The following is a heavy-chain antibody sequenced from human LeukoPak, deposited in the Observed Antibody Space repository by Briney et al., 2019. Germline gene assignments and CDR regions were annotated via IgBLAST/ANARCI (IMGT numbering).Heavy chain of an antibody. D-gene: IGHD6-6*01. Sequence: ASVKVSCKASGYTFTNYAMHWVRQAPGQRLEWMGWINAGNGNTKYSQKFQGRVTMTTDTSTSTAYMELRSLRSDDTAVYYCAREVQLPGGDAFDIWGQGTMVTVSS. V-gene: IGHV1-3*01. CDR2: INAGNGNT. J-gene: IGHJ3*02. CDR3: AREVQLPGGDAFDI. CDR1: GYTFTNYA.